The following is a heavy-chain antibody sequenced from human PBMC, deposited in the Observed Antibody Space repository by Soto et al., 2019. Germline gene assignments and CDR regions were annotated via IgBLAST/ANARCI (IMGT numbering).Heavy chain of an antibody. V-gene: IGHV1-18*01. J-gene: IGHJ4*02. Sequence: SVKVSCKASGYTFNTYGITWVRQAPGQGLEWMGWINPYNGNTKFAQKLQDRVTMTTATSTSTAYMELASLRSDDTAVYYCARGCIAVTTHLCYWGQGTLVTVSS. CDR1: GYTFNTYG. CDR3: ARGCIAVTTHLCY. CDR2: INPYNGNT. D-gene: IGHD4-17*01.